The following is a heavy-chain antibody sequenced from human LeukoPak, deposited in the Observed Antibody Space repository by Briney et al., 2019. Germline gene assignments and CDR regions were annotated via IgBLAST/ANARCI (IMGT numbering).Heavy chain of an antibody. CDR2: ISGSGGST. D-gene: IGHD3-3*01. CDR1: GFTFSSYG. V-gene: IGHV3-23*01. CDR3: ATHYDFWSGNIHLQNDDY. Sequence: PGGSLRLSCAASGFTFSSYGMSWVRQAPGKGLEWVSAISGSGGSTYYADSVKGRFTISRDNAKNSLYLQMNSLRAEDTAVYYCATHYDFWSGNIHLQNDDYWGQGTLVTVSS. J-gene: IGHJ4*02.